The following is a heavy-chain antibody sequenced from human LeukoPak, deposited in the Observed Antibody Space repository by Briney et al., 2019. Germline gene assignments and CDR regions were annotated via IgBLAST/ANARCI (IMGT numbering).Heavy chain of an antibody. CDR3: ARGGSGYWVARAGYYYYMDV. Sequence: GGSLRLSCVASGFPFSSYWMNWVRQAPGKGLEWVANIKQDGSEKHYGDSVTGRFTISRDNAEKSLSLQMNSLRAEDTAVYYCARGGSGYWVARAGYYYYMDVWGKGTTVTVSS. D-gene: IGHD2-21*01. CDR1: GFPFSSYW. V-gene: IGHV3-7*01. J-gene: IGHJ6*03. CDR2: IKQDGSEK.